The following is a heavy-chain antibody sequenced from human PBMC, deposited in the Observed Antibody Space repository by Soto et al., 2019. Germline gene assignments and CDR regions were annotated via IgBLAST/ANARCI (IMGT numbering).Heavy chain of an antibody. V-gene: IGHV1-69*01. CDR1: GGPFSSYA. D-gene: IGHD6-6*01. CDR2: IIPIFGTA. CDR3: ARGGARSEYYLDY. J-gene: IGHJ4*02. Sequence: QVQLVQSGAEVKKPGSSVKVSCKASGGPFSSYAISWVRQAPGQGLEWMGGIIPIFGTANYAQKFQGRVTSTADESTSTADRELSSLRSEDTAGYYCARGGARSEYYLDYWGQGTLGTVSS.